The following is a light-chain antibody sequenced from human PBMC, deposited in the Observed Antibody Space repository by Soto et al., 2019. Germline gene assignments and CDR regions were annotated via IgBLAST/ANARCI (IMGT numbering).Light chain of an antibody. CDR3: QQSNNWPYT. CDR1: QSVSSN. V-gene: IGKV3-15*01. CDR2: GAY. J-gene: IGKJ2*01. Sequence: EIVMTQSPATLSVSPGEGATLSCRASQSVSSNLAWYQQKPGQAPRLLIYGAYIRATGIPARISGSGSGTEFTLTISSLQSEDFAVYYCQQSNNWPYTFGQGTKLEIK.